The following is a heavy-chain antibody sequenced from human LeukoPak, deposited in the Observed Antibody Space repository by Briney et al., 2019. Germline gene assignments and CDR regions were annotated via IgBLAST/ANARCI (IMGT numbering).Heavy chain of an antibody. J-gene: IGHJ6*03. CDR2: ISYDGRNK. CDR3: ARDGGDLGYYYYYYMDV. V-gene: IGHV3-30*03. D-gene: IGHD2-15*01. CDR1: GFNFNSYG. Sequence: GGSLRLSCAASGFNFNSYGMHWVRQAPGKGLEWVAVISYDGRNKHYGDSVKGRFSISRDKSKNTLYLQMNSLRAEDTAVYYCARDGGDLGYYYYYYMDVWGKGTTVTVSS.